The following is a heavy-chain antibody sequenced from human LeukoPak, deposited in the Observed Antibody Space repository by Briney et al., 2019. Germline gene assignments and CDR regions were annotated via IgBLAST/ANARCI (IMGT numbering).Heavy chain of an antibody. J-gene: IGHJ4*02. D-gene: IGHD4-23*01. Sequence: PSETLSLTCTVSGGSISTYFWSWIRQPPGKGLEWIGYIHYSGDINYNPSLKSRVTISAYTSKNQLSLKLSSVTAADTAVYYCARHDRNGGKRGTFDYWGQGTLVTVSS. V-gene: IGHV4-59*08. CDR2: IHYSGDI. CDR1: GGSISTYF. CDR3: ARHDRNGGKRGTFDY.